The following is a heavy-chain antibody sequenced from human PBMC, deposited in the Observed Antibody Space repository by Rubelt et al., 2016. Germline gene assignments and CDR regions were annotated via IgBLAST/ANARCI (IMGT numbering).Heavy chain of an antibody. CDR3: ARGGDTLRGWFDP. J-gene: IGHJ5*02. Sequence: VQLVESGGGVVQPGRSLRLSCAASGFTFSSYWMSWVRQAPGKGLEWVANIKQEGSGKYYVDSVKGRFTISRDNAKNSLYLQMNSLRAEDTAVYYCARGGDTLRGWFDPWGQGTLVTVSS. D-gene: IGHD2-21*02. V-gene: IGHV3-7*04. CDR2: IKQEGSGK. CDR1: GFTFSSYW.